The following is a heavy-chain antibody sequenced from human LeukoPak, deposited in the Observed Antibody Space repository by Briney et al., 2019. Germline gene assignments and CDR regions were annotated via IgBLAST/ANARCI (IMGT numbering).Heavy chain of an antibody. Sequence: GGSLRLSCAASGFTFDDYGISWVRHAPGKGLEWVSGINWNGGSTGYADSVKGRFTISRDNAKNSLYLQMNSLRAEDTALYYCARVSSGWYRPDRDNWFDPWGQGTLVTVSS. CDR3: ARVSSGWYRPDRDNWFDP. D-gene: IGHD6-19*01. CDR2: INWNGGST. J-gene: IGHJ5*02. CDR1: GFTFDDYG. V-gene: IGHV3-20*04.